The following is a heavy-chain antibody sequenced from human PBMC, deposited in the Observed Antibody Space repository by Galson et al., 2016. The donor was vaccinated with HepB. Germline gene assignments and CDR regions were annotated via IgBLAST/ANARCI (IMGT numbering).Heavy chain of an antibody. CDR1: GFTFTNAW. J-gene: IGHJ4*02. D-gene: IGHD6-19*01. Sequence: SLRLSCAASGFTFTNAWMNWVRQAPGKGLEWVGRIKSKIDGGTADYAAPVKGRFTISGDDSKNTLYLQMTSPKTEDTAVYYCTTVLSTASMSGWYDWGFDSWGQGTLVTVSS. V-gene: IGHV3-15*07. CDR3: TTVLSTASMSGWYDWGFDS. CDR2: IKSKIDGGTA.